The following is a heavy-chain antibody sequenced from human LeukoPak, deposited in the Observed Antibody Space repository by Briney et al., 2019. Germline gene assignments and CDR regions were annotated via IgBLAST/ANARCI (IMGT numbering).Heavy chain of an antibody. CDR2: ISWNSGSI. Sequence: GGSLRLSCAASGFTFDDYAMHWVRQAPGKGLEWVSGISWNSGSIGYADSVKGRFTISRDNAKNSLYLQMYSLKFDDTAFYYCIKDMGFDLLKDAFDLWGQGMLVTVSS. V-gene: IGHV3-9*01. J-gene: IGHJ3*01. CDR3: IKDMGFDLLKDAFDL. CDR1: GFTFDDYA. D-gene: IGHD1-26*01.